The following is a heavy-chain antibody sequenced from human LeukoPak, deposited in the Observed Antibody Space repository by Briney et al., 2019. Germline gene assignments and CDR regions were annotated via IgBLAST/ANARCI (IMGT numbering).Heavy chain of an antibody. D-gene: IGHD3-10*01. V-gene: IGHV3-7*03. Sequence: GGSLRLSCAASGFSLSAYWMTWVRQAPGKGLEWVANINRDGSQKNHVDSVKGRFTISRDNSKNTLYLQMNSLRAEDTAVYYCAKDLGAVGSLGWFDPWGQGTLVTVS. CDR3: AKDLGAVGSLGWFDP. J-gene: IGHJ5*02. CDR2: INRDGSQK. CDR1: GFSLSAYW.